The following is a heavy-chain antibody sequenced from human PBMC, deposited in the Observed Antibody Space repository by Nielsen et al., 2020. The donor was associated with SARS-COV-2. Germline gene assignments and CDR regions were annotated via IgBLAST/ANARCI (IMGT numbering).Heavy chain of an antibody. D-gene: IGHD3-9*01. CDR2: INTPATI. Sequence: GESLKISCAASGFTFSDYYMSWVRQSPGRGLEWVSYINTPATIYYADSLKGRFTISRDNARNSLFLQMNSLRAEDTAIYYCARDRDVDYLDSWGQGTLVTVSS. CDR1: GFTFSDYY. V-gene: IGHV3-11*01. J-gene: IGHJ1*01. CDR3: ARDRDVDYLDS.